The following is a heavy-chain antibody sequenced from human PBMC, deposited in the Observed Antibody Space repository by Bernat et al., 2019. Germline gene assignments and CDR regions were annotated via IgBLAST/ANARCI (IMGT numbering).Heavy chain of an antibody. J-gene: IGHJ4*02. CDR3: ARDLFVRQWPPLMGY. D-gene: IGHD6-19*01. V-gene: IGHV3-33*01. CDR1: GCTFSSYG. Sequence: QVQLVESGGGVVQPGRSLRLSCAASGCTFSSYGMHWVRQAPGKGLEWVAVIWYDGSNKYYADSVKGRFTISRDNSKNTLYLQMNSLRAEDTAVYYCARDLFVRQWPPLMGYWGQGTLVTVSS. CDR2: IWYDGSNK.